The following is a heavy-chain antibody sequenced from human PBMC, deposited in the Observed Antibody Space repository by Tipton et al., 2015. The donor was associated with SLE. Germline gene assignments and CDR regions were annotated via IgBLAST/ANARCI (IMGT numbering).Heavy chain of an antibody. CDR2: IIPILDIP. CDR1: GGTFSSYT. CDR3: ARDPALPGQYFFDS. V-gene: IGHV1-69*09. D-gene: IGHD2-21*01. J-gene: IGHJ4*02. Sequence: QLVQSGAEVKKPGSSVKVSCKASGGTFSSYTISWVRQAPGQGLEWMGRIIPILDIPSYAQKFQGRVTITADKSTSTVYMELGSVRSEDTAVYYCARDPALPGQYFFDSWGQGTLVTVSS.